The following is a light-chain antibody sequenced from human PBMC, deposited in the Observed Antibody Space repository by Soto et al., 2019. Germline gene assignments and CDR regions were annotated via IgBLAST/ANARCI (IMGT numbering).Light chain of an antibody. J-gene: IGKJ2*01. CDR2: DAS. CDR3: QQYSDWKT. Sequence: ETVMTQSPATLSVSPGERATLSCRASRNVGSKLAWYQQKPGQAPRLLISDASTRATGIPARFSGSGSGTEFTLTISSLQFEDFAVYYCQQYSDWKTFGQGTKLEIK. CDR1: RNVGSK. V-gene: IGKV3-15*01.